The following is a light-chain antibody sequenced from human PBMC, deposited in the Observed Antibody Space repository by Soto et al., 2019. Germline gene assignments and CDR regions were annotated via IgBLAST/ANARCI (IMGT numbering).Light chain of an antibody. CDR1: SSDVGGYNY. Sequence: QSALTQPPSASGSPGQSVTISCTGTSSDVGGYNYVSWYQQHPGKVPKLMTYEVTKRPSGVPDRFSGSKSGNTASLTVSGLQAEDEADYYCSSYAGSNILVFGGGTKVTVL. V-gene: IGLV2-8*01. CDR3: SSYAGSNILV. J-gene: IGLJ3*02. CDR2: EVT.